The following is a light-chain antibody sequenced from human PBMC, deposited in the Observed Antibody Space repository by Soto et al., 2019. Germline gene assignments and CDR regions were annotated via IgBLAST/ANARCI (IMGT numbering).Light chain of an antibody. V-gene: IGKV3-11*01. Sequence: ERVMTQSPATLSVSPGGRATLSCRASQSISSNLARYQQKPGQAPRLLIDGASSRATGVPDRFSGSGSGTDFTLTISSLEPEDFAVYYCQQRGNRPPWTFGQGTKVDIK. CDR3: QQRGNRPPWT. CDR2: GAS. J-gene: IGKJ1*01. CDR1: QSISSN.